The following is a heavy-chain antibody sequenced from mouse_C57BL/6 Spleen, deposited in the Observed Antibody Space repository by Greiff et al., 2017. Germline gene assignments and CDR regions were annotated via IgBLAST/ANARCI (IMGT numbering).Heavy chain of an antibody. CDR3: ARHDYGYFDY. J-gene: IGHJ2*01. Sequence: EVQVVESGGGLVKPGESLKLSCAASGFTFSSYTMSCVRQTPEKRLVWVATFSGGGGNTYYPASVKGRFTISRDNDKNTLYLHMSSLRSEATALYYCARHDYGYFDYWGQGTTLTVSS. CDR2: FSGGGGNT. D-gene: IGHD2-4*01. V-gene: IGHV5-9*01. CDR1: GFTFSSYT.